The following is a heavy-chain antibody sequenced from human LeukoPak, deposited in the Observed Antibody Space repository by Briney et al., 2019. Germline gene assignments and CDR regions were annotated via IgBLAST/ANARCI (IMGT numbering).Heavy chain of an antibody. Sequence: GESLTLFGTGSGYIFTSYWIGWVRQMPGKGLEWMGIIYPGDSDTRYSPSFQGQVTISADKSISTAYLQWSSLKASDTAMYYCARQGGYGDYDPPGWFDPWGQGTLVTVSS. D-gene: IGHD4-17*01. CDR1: GYIFTSYW. J-gene: IGHJ5*02. CDR2: IYPGDSDT. V-gene: IGHV5-51*01. CDR3: ARQGGYGDYDPPGWFDP.